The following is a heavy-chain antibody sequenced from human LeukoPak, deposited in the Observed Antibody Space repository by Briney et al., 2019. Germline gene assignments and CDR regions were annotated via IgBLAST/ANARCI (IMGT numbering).Heavy chain of an antibody. CDR1: GFTVSSNY. J-gene: IGHJ4*02. Sequence: GGSLRLSCAASGFTVSSNYMSWVRQAPGKGLEWVSVIYSGGSTYYADSVKGRFTISRHNSKNTLYLQMNSLRAEDTAVYYCARDLFYDSGGYMDYWGQGTLVTVSS. V-gene: IGHV3-53*04. D-gene: IGHD3-22*01. CDR3: ARDLFYDSGGYMDY. CDR2: IYSGGST.